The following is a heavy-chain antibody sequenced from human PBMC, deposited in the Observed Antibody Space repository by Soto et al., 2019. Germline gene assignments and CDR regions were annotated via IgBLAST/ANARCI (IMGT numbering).Heavy chain of an antibody. CDR2: IYYSGST. Sequence: PSETLSLTCTVSGGSVSSGSYYWSWIRQPPGKGLEWIGYIYYSGSTNYNPSLKSRVTISVDTSKNQFSLKLSSVTAADTTVYYCAVDYGDYDFDPWGQGTPVTVSS. V-gene: IGHV4-61*01. D-gene: IGHD4-17*01. CDR1: GGSVSSGSYY. CDR3: AVDYGDYDFDP. J-gene: IGHJ5*02.